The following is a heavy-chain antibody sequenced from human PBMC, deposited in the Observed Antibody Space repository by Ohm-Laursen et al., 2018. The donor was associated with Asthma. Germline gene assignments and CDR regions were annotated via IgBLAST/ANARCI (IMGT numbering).Heavy chain of an antibody. J-gene: IGHJ4*02. CDR3: ARAHSGRWYALW. CDR2: ISDDERNK. Sequence: SLRLSCAAFGFTFRSYTMHWVRQAPGKGLEWVAIISDDERNKDYADSVKGRFTISRDDAQSTLYLQMDSLRPEDTALYYCARAHSGRWYALWWGQGTLVTVSS. V-gene: IGHV3-30*04. D-gene: IGHD1-26*01. CDR1: GFTFRSYT.